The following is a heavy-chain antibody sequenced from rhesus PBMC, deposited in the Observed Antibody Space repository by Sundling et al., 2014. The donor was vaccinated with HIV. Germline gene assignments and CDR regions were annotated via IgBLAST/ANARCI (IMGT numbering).Heavy chain of an antibody. CDR1: SGSISSSNW. Sequence: QVQLQESGPGLAKPSETLSLTCAVSSGSISSSNWWTWIRQPPEKGLEWIGGIYGNGANTHYNPSLKSRVTISTDTSQNQFSLRLTSVTAADTAVYFCARGGIAAGLWGQGVLVTVSS. CDR3: ARGGIAAGL. V-gene: IGHV4-92*01. D-gene: IGHD6-13*01. CDR2: IYGNGANT. J-gene: IGHJ4*01.